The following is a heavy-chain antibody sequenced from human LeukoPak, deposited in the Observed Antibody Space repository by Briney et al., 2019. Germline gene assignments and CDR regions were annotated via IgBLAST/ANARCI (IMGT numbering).Heavy chain of an antibody. CDR3: ARAWTGSFFV. CDR1: GFTFSSYE. V-gene: IGHV3-48*03. J-gene: IGHJ4*02. CDR2: ISSSGSTI. D-gene: IGHD3-10*01. Sequence: EGSLRLSCAASGFTFSSYEMNWVRQAPGKGLEWVSYISSSGSTIYYADSVKGRFTISRDNAKNSLYLQMNSLRAEDTAVYYCARAWTGSFFVWGQGTLVTVSS.